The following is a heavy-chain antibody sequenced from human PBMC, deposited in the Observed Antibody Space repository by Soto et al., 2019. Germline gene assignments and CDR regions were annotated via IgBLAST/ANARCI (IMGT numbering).Heavy chain of an antibody. Sequence: LGESLKISCRTSGYKFTSSWIAWVRQMPGKGLERMGIIFPSDSDTRYSPSFQGQVTISADRSTSTVFLQWASLKASDTAVYFCARKDKSGYFNWFDPWGQGTLVTVSS. CDR2: IFPSDSDT. J-gene: IGHJ5*02. CDR3: ARKDKSGYFNWFDP. V-gene: IGHV5-51*01. D-gene: IGHD3-22*01. CDR1: GYKFTSSW.